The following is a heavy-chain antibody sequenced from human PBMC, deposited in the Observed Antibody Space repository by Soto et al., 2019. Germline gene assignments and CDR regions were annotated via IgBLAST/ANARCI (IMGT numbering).Heavy chain of an antibody. CDR2: TSAYNGNT. CDR1: GYTFTSYG. J-gene: IGHJ6*02. Sequence: ASVKVSCKASGYTFTSYGISWVRQAPGQGLEWMGWTSAYNGNTNYAQKLQGRVTMTTDTSTSTAYMELRSLRSDDTAVYYCARNPNFWSGYSAPYYYYGMDVWGQGTTVTVSS. CDR3: ARNPNFWSGYSAPYYYYGMDV. V-gene: IGHV1-18*01. D-gene: IGHD3-3*01.